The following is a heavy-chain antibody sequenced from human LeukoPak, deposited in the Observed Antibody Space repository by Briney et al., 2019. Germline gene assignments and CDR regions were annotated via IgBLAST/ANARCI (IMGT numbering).Heavy chain of an antibody. CDR1: GYTFTSYG. CDR3: ARDRPVYSGYDGGSGYFDL. J-gene: IGHJ2*01. CDR2: ISAYNGNT. Sequence: GASVKVSCKASGYTFTSYGISWVRQAPGQGLEWMGWISAYNGNTNYAQKLQGRVTMTTDTSTSTAYMELRSLRSDDTAVYYCARDRPVYSGYDGGSGYFDLWGRGTLVTVSS. V-gene: IGHV1-18*01. D-gene: IGHD5-12*01.